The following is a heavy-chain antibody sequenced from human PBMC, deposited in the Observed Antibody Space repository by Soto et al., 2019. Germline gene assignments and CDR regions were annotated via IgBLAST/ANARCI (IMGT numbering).Heavy chain of an antibody. CDR1: GGSFSGYY. V-gene: IGHV4-34*01. D-gene: IGHD6-13*01. J-gene: IGHJ3*02. CDR2: INHSGST. Sequence: PSETLSLTXAVYGGSFSGYYWSWIRQPPGKGLEWIGEINHSGSTNYNPSLKSRVTISVDTSKNQFSLKLSSVTAADTAVYYCASPMHPYSSSRYGDADAFDIWGQGTMVTVSS. CDR3: ASPMHPYSSSRYGDADAFDI.